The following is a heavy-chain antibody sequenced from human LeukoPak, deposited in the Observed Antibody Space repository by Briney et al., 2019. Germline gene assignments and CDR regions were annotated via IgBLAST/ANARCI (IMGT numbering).Heavy chain of an antibody. CDR1: GFTFSTYG. Sequence: GGSLRLSCAASGFTFSTYGMHWVRQAPGKGLEWVAFIRNDGSNKYYADSVKGRLTISRDNSKNTLYLLMNSLRVEDTAVYSCARGETARRRALDYWGQGTLVTVSS. CDR3: ARGETARRRALDY. J-gene: IGHJ4*02. V-gene: IGHV3-30*02. D-gene: IGHD6-6*01. CDR2: IRNDGSNK.